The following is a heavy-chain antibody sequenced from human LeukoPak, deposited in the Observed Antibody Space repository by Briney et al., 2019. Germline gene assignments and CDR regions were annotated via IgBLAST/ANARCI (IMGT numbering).Heavy chain of an antibody. J-gene: IGHJ4*02. D-gene: IGHD3-22*01. CDR2: ISVSGGRT. Sequence: GGSLRLSCAVSGITLSNYGMSWVRQAPGKGLEWVAGISVSGGRTNYADFVKGRFTISRDNPKNTLYLQMNTLRAEDTAVYFCAKRGVVIRVILVGFHKEAYYFDSWGQGALVTVSS. V-gene: IGHV3-23*01. CDR1: GITLSNYG. CDR3: AKRGVVIRVILVGFHKEAYYFDS.